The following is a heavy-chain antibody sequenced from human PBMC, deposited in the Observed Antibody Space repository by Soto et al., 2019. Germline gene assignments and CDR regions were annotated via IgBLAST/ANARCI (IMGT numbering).Heavy chain of an antibody. J-gene: IGHJ6*02. Sequence: QVQLQESGPGLVKPSQTLSLTCTVSGGSISNADYYWSWVRQPPGKGLEWIGYIYYSGSSFFNPSLKSRVSISTDKSMNQYSRRLTSATAADTAVYYCARAIVVTVGGMDVWGRGTTAAVAS. CDR3: ARAIVVTVGGMDV. CDR2: IYYSGSS. CDR1: GGSISNADYY. D-gene: IGHD5-12*01. V-gene: IGHV4-30-4*01.